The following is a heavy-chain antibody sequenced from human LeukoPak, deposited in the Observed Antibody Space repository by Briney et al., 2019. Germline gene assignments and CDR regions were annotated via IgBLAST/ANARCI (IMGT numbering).Heavy chain of an antibody. CDR1: GGSISSYY. J-gene: IGHJ2*01. Sequence: PSETLSLTCTVSGGSISSYYWSWIRQPPGKGLEWIGYIYYSGSTNYNPSLKSRVTISVDTSENQFSLKLSSVTAADTAVYYCARVRRGDYGDYWYFDLWGRGTLVTVSS. CDR3: ARVRRGDYGDYWYFDL. V-gene: IGHV4-59*01. CDR2: IYYSGST. D-gene: IGHD4-17*01.